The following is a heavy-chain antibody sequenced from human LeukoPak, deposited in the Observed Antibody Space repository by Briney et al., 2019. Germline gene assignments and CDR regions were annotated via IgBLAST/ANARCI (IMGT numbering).Heavy chain of an antibody. J-gene: IGHJ6*03. Sequence: TGRSLRLSCAASGFTFSSYAVHWVRQAPGKGLEWVAFIRNDGAKTYYADSAKGRFTISRDNSRNTLYLQMNSLTAEDTAVFYCAKDGVILAPGVYWYMDVWGRGTTVTVSS. CDR3: AKDGVILAPGVYWYMDV. CDR1: GFTFSSYA. CDR2: IRNDGAKT. V-gene: IGHV3-30-3*02. D-gene: IGHD3-16*02.